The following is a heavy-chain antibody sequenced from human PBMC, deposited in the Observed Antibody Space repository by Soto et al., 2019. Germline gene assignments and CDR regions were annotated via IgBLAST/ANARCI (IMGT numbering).Heavy chain of an antibody. Sequence: QVQLVQSGAEVKKPGASVKVSCKASGYTFTSYDINWVRQATGQGLEWMGWMNPNSVNTGYAQKFQGRVTMTRNTSISTAYMELSSLRSEDTAVYYCARARVYYEIWTGMGGAWFDPWGQGTLVTFSS. CDR3: ARARVYYEIWTGMGGAWFDP. CDR2: MNPNSVNT. J-gene: IGHJ5*02. V-gene: IGHV1-8*01. CDR1: GYTFTSYD. D-gene: IGHD3-9*01.